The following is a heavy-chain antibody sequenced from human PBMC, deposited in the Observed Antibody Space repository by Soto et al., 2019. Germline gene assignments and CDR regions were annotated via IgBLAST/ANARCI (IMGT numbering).Heavy chain of an antibody. CDR3: ARVIAVAGNTHFRMDV. D-gene: IGHD6-19*01. CDR2: ISLYNGNT. J-gene: IGHJ6*02. V-gene: IGHV1-18*01. CDR1: GYTFARYG. Sequence: QVQLVQSGGEVKKPGASVKVSCKGSGYTFARYGVSWVRQAPGQGLEGLGWISLYNGNTNYARKVQGRVTMTADTSTSTAYMELRSLRSDDTAVYYCARVIAVAGNTHFRMDVWGQGATVTVSS.